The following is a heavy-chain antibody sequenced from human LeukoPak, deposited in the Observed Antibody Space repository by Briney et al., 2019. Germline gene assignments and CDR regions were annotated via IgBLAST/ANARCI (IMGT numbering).Heavy chain of an antibody. D-gene: IGHD3-10*01. V-gene: IGHV4-59*01. CDR3: ARITIEAFDI. CDR1: GGSISSYY. CDR2: IYYSGGT. J-gene: IGHJ3*02. Sequence: PSETLSLTCTVSGGSISSYYWSWIRQPPGKGLEWIGYIYYSGGTNYNPSLKSRVTISVDTSKNQFSLKLSSVTAADTAVYYCARITIEAFDIWGQGTMVTVSS.